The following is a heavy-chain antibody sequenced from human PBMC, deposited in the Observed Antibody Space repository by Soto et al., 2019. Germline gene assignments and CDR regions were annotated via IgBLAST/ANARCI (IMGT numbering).Heavy chain of an antibody. D-gene: IGHD5-18*01. CDR3: AKEGSRGGRIQLWRYYGMDV. Sequence: QVQLVQSGAEVKKPGSSVKVSCKASGGTFSSYAISWVRQAPGQGLEWMGGIIPIFGTANYAQKFQGRVTITADESTSTAYMELSSLRSEDTAVYYCAKEGSRGGRIQLWRYYGMDVWGQGTTVTVSS. CDR1: GGTFSSYA. V-gene: IGHV1-69*01. J-gene: IGHJ6*02. CDR2: IIPIFGTA.